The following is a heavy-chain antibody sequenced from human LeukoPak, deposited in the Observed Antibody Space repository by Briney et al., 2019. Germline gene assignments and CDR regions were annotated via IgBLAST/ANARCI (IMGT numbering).Heavy chain of an antibody. Sequence: ASVKVSCKASGYTFTSYGISWVRQAPGQGLEWMGWISAYNGNTNYAQKLQGRVTMTTDTSTSTAYMELRSLRSDDTAVYYCARPSHVVPAAMSFYYYYYMDVWGKGTTVTVSS. J-gene: IGHJ6*03. D-gene: IGHD2-2*01. CDR2: ISAYNGNT. V-gene: IGHV1-18*01. CDR1: GYTFTSYG. CDR3: ARPSHVVPAAMSFYYYYYMDV.